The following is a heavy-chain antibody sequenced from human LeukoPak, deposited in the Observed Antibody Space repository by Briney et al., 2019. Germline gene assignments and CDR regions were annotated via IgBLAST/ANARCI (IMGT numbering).Heavy chain of an antibody. J-gene: IGHJ2*01. CDR1: GDSISRSGYY. CDR2: IYYTGST. D-gene: IGHD3-22*01. CDR3: ARVPYYFEISGFSFDV. Sequence: SETLSLTCTVSGDSISRSGYYWGWIRQPPGKGLEWIGNIYYTGSTYYNSSLKSRITISVDTSKNQFSLTLSSVTAADTAVYYCARVPYYFEISGFSFDVWGRGTLATVSS. V-gene: IGHV4-39*01.